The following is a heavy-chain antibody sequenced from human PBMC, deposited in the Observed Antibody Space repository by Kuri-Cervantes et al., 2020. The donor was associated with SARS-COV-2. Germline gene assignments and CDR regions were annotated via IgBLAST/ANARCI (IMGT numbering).Heavy chain of an antibody. V-gene: IGHV3-74*01. J-gene: IGHJ3*02. CDR2: INPDGSYT. CDR1: GFTFSGHW. CDR3: AREHTSGVVAFDI. Sequence: GGSLRLSCAASGFTFSGHWIHWVRQAPGKGLVWVSRINPDGSYTNNADSVKGRFTLSRDNAKNMLFLQMNSLRAEDTALYYCAREHTSGVVAFDIWGQGTTVTVSS. D-gene: IGHD1-1*01.